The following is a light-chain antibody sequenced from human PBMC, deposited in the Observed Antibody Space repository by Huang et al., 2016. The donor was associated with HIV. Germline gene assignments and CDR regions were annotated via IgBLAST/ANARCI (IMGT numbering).Light chain of an antibody. CDR2: GAS. J-gene: IGKJ4*01. CDR1: PTVSHY. Sequence: IVLTQTPASLCLSAWERATLSCRASPTVSHYLAWYQHSPGQPPRLLIYGASRRATDIPARFNGSGSGTDFTLTISSLEAEDSALYYCQESDTWPRLTLGGGTKVEIK. CDR3: QESDTWPRLT. V-gene: IGKV3-11*01.